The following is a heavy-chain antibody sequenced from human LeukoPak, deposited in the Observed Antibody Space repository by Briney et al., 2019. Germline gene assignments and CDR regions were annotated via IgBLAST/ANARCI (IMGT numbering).Heavy chain of an antibody. V-gene: IGHV4-39*07. Sequence: SETLSLTCTVSGGSISSSSYYWGWIRQPPGKGLEWIGSIYYSGSTYYNPSLKSRVTISVDTSKNQFSLKLSSVTAADTAVYYCARAREERWLQFYYWGQGTLVTVSS. CDR1: GGSISSSSYY. D-gene: IGHD5-24*01. CDR2: IYYSGST. J-gene: IGHJ4*02. CDR3: ARAREERWLQFYY.